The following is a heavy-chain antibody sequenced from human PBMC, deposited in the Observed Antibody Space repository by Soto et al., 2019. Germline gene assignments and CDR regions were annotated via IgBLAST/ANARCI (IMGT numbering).Heavy chain of an antibody. CDR2: IDPTDSYT. V-gene: IGHV5-10-1*01. Sequence: GESLQISCKGSGYNFASYWITWVRQMPGKGLEWMGRIDPTDSYTNYSPSFQGHVTISADKSISTAYLQWSSLKASDTAIYYCARRGDDYRTYYDNWCDSWGQGTRVTVSS. CDR1: GYNFASYW. D-gene: IGHD4-4*01. J-gene: IGHJ5*01. CDR3: ARRGDDYRTYYDNWCDS.